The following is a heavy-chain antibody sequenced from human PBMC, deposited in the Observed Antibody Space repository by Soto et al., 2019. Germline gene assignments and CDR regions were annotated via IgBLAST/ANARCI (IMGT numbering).Heavy chain of an antibody. CDR2: SSATGAGT. D-gene: IGHD1-7*01. Sequence: EVQLLESGGGLLQPGGSLRLSCAAPGFTFSSYGMTWVRQAPGKGLEWVSFSSATGAGTYYADSVKGRFTISRDNSKNTLYLQMTSLRADDTAVYYCAKDRRAGGNYGFYSDFWGQGALVIVSS. CDR1: GFTFSSYG. J-gene: IGHJ4*02. CDR3: AKDRRAGGNYGFYSDF. V-gene: IGHV3-23*01.